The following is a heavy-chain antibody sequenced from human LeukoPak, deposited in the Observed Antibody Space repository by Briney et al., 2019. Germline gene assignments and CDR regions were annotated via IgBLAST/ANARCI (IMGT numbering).Heavy chain of an antibody. J-gene: IGHJ4*02. D-gene: IGHD4-17*01. CDR1: GFTFSSYG. Sequence: GGSLRLSCAASGFTFSSYGMHWVRQAPGKGLEWVAVISYDGSNKYYADSVKGRFTISRDNSKNTLYLQMNSLRAKDTAVYYCAKDRDYGDSPDYWGQGTLVTVSS. V-gene: IGHV3-30*18. CDR2: ISYDGSNK. CDR3: AKDRDYGDSPDY.